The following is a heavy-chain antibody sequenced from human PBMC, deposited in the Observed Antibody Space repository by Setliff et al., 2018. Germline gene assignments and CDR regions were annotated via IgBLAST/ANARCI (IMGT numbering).Heavy chain of an antibody. CDR2: ISHLGIT. CDR1: GGPISSYF. Sequence: SETLSLTCTVSGGPISSYFWSWIRQPPGKGLEWIGYISHLGITSYNPSLKSRATISVDTSKNQFSLKLSSVTAADTAIYYCARGGTYRYFDYWGQGTQVTVSS. CDR3: ARGGTYRYFDY. V-gene: IGHV4-59*01. J-gene: IGHJ4*02.